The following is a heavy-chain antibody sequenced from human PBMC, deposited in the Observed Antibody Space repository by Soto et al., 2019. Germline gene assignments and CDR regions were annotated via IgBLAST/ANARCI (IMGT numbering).Heavy chain of an antibody. Sequence: ASVKVSCKASGFTFTSSAVQWVRQARGQRLEWIGWIVVGSGNTNYAQKFQGRVTITADESTSTAYMELSSLRSEDTAVYYCAREWTGIAATFDPWGQGTLVTVSS. CDR3: AREWTGIAATFDP. J-gene: IGHJ5*02. CDR1: GFTFTSSA. D-gene: IGHD6-13*01. V-gene: IGHV1-58*01. CDR2: IVVGSGNT.